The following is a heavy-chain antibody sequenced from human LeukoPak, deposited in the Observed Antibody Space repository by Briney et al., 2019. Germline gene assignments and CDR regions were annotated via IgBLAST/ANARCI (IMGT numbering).Heavy chain of an antibody. CDR2: IIPIFGTA. Sequence: SVKVSCKASGGTFSSYAISWVRQAPGPGLEWMGGIIPIFGTANYAQKFQGRVTITADESTSTAYMELSSLRSEDTAVYYCARNPYYYGSGPQYFDYWGQGTLVTVSS. D-gene: IGHD3-10*01. CDR1: GGTFSSYA. CDR3: ARNPYYYGSGPQYFDY. J-gene: IGHJ4*02. V-gene: IGHV1-69*13.